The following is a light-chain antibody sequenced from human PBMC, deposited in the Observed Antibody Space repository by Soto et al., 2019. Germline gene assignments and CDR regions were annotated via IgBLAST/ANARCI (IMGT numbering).Light chain of an antibody. CDR2: GAS. J-gene: IGKJ5*01. V-gene: IGKV1-9*01. CDR1: QGVSIY. Sequence: IQLTQSPSSLSASVGDRVTITCRASQGVSIYLAWYQQKLGKAPKVLIYGASTLQAGVPSRFSGSGSGPDFTLTISSLEPEDFAVYYCQQPDAFGQGTRLEIK. CDR3: QQPDA.